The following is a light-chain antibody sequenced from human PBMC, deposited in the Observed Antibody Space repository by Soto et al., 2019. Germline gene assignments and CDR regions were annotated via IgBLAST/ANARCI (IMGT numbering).Light chain of an antibody. J-gene: IGKJ2*01. CDR2: KAT. CDR3: QQYHAFQYT. Sequence: DFQMTQSPSTLSASVGYGVTITCRASQSIGSGLAGYQQQPGKAPKLMIYKATHLQRGVSSRFSGSGSGTDFSLTISSLPPEDSATSYCQQYHAFQYTFGQGTKLEI. V-gene: IGKV1-5*03. CDR1: QSIGSG.